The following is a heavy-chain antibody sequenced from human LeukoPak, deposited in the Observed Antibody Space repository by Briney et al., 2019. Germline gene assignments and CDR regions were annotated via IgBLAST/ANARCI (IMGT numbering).Heavy chain of an antibody. CDR3: ARRLRRAGSAAFDI. D-gene: IGHD6-13*01. V-gene: IGHV1-2*04. Sequence: ASVKVSCKASGYTFTGYYMHWVRQAPGQGLEWMGWINPNSGGTNYAQKFQGWVTMTRDTSISTAYMELSRLRSDDTAVYYCARRLRRAGSAAFDIWAKGQWSPSLQ. CDR2: INPNSGGT. CDR1: GYTFTGYY. J-gene: IGHJ3*02.